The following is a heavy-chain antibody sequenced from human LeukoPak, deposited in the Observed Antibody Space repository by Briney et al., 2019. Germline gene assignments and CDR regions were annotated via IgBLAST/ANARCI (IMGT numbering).Heavy chain of an antibody. CDR2: IYYSGST. CDR3: ASIWAAAGLYYYYYYMDV. Sequence: SETLSLTCTVSGGSISSSSYYWGWIRQPPGTGLEWIGSIYYSGSTYYNPSLKSRVTISVDTSKDQFSLKLSSVTAADTAVYYCASIWAAAGLYYYYYYMDVWGKGTTVTVSS. CDR1: GGSISSSSYY. J-gene: IGHJ6*03. D-gene: IGHD6-13*01. V-gene: IGHV4-39*07.